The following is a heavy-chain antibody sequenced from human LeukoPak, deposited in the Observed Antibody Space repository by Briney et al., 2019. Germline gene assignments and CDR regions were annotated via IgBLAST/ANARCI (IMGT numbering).Heavy chain of an antibody. CDR2: ISSSSSYT. CDR1: GFTFSDYY. Sequence: PGRSLRLSCAASGFTFSDYYMSWIRQAPGKGLEWVSYISSSSSYTNYADSVKGRFTISRDNAKNSLYLQMNSLRAEDTAVYYCAREGKARNDFDCWGQGTLVTVSS. D-gene: IGHD1-14*01. CDR3: AREGKARNDFDC. J-gene: IGHJ4*02. V-gene: IGHV3-11*06.